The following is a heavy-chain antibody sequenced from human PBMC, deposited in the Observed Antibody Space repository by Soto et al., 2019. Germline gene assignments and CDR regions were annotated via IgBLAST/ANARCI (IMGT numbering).Heavy chain of an antibody. J-gene: IGHJ5*02. CDR3: AKDSESTLWFGELNWFDP. V-gene: IGHV3-9*01. CDR2: ISWNSGSI. D-gene: IGHD3-10*01. CDR1: GFTFDDYA. Sequence: HPGGSLRLSCAASGFTFDDYAMHWVRQAPGKGLEWVSGISWNSGSIGYADPVKGRFTISRDNAKNSLYLQMNSLRAEDTALYYCAKDSESTLWFGELNWFDPWGQGTLVTVSS.